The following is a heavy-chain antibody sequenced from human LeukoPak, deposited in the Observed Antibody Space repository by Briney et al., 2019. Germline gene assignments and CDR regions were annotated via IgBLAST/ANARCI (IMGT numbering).Heavy chain of an antibody. CDR1: GXTFSSYA. V-gene: IGHV3-30*04. J-gene: IGHJ4*02. CDR3: ARDRTMVRGVISALHDY. D-gene: IGHD3-10*01. Sequence: SGXTFSSYAMHWVRQAPGKGLEXGXXXXYDGSNTYYADSVKGRFTISRDNSKNTLYLQMNSLRAEDTAVYYCARDRTMVRGVISALHDYWGQGTLVTVSS. CDR2: XXYDGSNT.